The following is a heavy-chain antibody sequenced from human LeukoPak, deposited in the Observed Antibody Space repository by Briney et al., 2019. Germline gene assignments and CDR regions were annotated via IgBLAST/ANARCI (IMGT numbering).Heavy chain of an antibody. D-gene: IGHD6-6*01. Sequence: GGSLRLSCAASVFTFSSYGMHWVRQAPDKGLEWVAFVWYDETNKYYADSVKGRFTISRDNSKNTLYLQMNSLRADDTAVYYCAKPGGGSSIGYWGQGTPVTVFS. CDR2: VWYDETNK. V-gene: IGHV3-30*02. CDR3: AKPGGGSSIGY. CDR1: VFTFSSYG. J-gene: IGHJ4*02.